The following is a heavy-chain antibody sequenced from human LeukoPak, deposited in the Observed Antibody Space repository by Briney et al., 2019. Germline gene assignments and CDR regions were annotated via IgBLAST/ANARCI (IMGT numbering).Heavy chain of an antibody. D-gene: IGHD2-15*01. CDR2: ISYSGNT. V-gene: IGHV4-39*01. J-gene: IGHJ3*02. Sequence: KSSDTLSLTCTVSGGSIISSDYHWGWVRQPPGKGLEWIGTISYSGNTDYNPSLRSRVTISVDTSNNQFSLRLGSVTAADTAVYHCARHCCSGPAKRVFDIWGQGTMVTVSS. CDR3: ARHCCSGPAKRVFDI. CDR1: GGSIISSDYH.